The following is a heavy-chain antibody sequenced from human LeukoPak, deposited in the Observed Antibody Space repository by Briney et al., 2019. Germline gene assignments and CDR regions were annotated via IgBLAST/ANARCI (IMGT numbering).Heavy chain of an antibody. V-gene: IGHV1-69*04. CDR3: ARARVANPQYYDILTGYYRTYYYYGMDV. CDR2: IIPILGIA. Sequence: EASVKVSCKASGYTFTSYGISWVRQAPGQGLEWMGRIIPILGIANYVQKFQGRVTITADKSTSTAYMELSSLRSEDTAVYYCARARVANPQYYDILTGYYRTYYYYGMDVWGQGTTVTVSS. J-gene: IGHJ6*02. CDR1: GYTFTSYG. D-gene: IGHD3-9*01.